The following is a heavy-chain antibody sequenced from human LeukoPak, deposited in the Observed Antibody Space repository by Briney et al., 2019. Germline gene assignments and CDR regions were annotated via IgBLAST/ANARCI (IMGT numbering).Heavy chain of an antibody. V-gene: IGHV3-23*01. CDR1: GFTFSNYA. Sequence: PGGSLGLSCAASGFTFSNYAMSWVRQAPGKGLEWVSATSGSGGSTYYADSVKGRFTISRDNAKNTLFLQMNSLRAEDTAVYYCAREMATSYFDYWGQGTLVTVS. CDR2: TSGSGGST. J-gene: IGHJ4*02. CDR3: AREMATSYFDY. D-gene: IGHD5-24*01.